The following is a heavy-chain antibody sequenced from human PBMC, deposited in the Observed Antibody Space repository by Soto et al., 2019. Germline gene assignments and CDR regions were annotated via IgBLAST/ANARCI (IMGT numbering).Heavy chain of an antibody. J-gene: IGHJ4*02. D-gene: IGHD5-18*01. CDR2: FDPEDGET. Sequence: ASVKVSCKVSGYTLTELSMHWVRQAPGKGLEWMGGFDPEDGETIYAQKFQGRVTMTEDTSTDTAYMELSSLRSEDTAVYYCATAVDTAMARRFDYWGQGTLVTVSS. CDR3: ATAVDTAMARRFDY. V-gene: IGHV1-24*01. CDR1: GYTLTELS.